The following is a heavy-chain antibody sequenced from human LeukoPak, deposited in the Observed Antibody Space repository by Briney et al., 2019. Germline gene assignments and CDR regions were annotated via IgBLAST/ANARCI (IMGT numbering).Heavy chain of an antibody. CDR1: GFTFSSYT. CDR2: ISSTSSYI. CDR3: AKSGTVRQLALPTYFDY. V-gene: IGHV3-21*04. D-gene: IGHD6-6*01. J-gene: IGHJ4*02. Sequence: GGSLRLSCAASGFTFSSYTMNWVRQAPGEGLEWVSSISSTSSYIYYADSVKGRFTISRDNAKNTLYLQMNSLRAEDTAVYYCAKSGTVRQLALPTYFDYWGQGTLVTVSS.